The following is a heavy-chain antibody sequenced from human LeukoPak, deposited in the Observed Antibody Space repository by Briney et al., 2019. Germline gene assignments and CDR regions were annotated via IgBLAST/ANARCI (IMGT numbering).Heavy chain of an antibody. CDR2: ISYVGNNK. CDR1: GFTFSSYG. V-gene: IGHV3-30*18. D-gene: IGHD4-17*01. CDR3: AKNPSDYGDSPDFYYHRMDL. J-gene: IGHJ6*02. Sequence: PGGSLRLSCAASGFTFSSYGMRWVRHAPGKGLEWVAVISYVGNNKYYADSVNGRFTIDRDNSKNTLYLQMNSLRAEDTAVYYCAKNPSDYGDSPDFYYHRMDLWAQETTDTV.